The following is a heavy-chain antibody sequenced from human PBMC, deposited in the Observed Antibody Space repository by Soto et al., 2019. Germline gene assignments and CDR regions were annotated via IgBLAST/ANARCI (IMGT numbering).Heavy chain of an antibody. CDR2: IHPGDSDT. CDR3: ARHESPQLGGYDSPYYFYMDV. V-gene: IGHV5-51*01. CDR1: GYSFRNYW. J-gene: IGHJ6*03. Sequence: GESLKISWMGSGYSFRNYWIGWVALMPGKGLEWMGIIHPGDSDTRYNPSFQGQVTISADKSISTAYLQWSSLKASDTATYYCARHESPQLGGYDSPYYFYMDVCAKGTTVTVSS. D-gene: IGHD5-12*01.